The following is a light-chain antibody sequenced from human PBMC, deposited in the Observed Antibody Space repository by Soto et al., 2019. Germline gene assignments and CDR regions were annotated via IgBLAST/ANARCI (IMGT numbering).Light chain of an antibody. CDR3: QQYSTSPIS. V-gene: IGKV3-20*01. CDR1: QVTSSY. J-gene: IGKJ5*01. Sequence: VLTQSPGTLSLSPVERATLSCRASQVTSSYLSWYQQRPGQAPRLLIYGASSRATGIPDRFSGSGSGTDFTLTISRLEPEDFAVYYCQQYSTSPISFGQGTRLEIK. CDR2: GAS.